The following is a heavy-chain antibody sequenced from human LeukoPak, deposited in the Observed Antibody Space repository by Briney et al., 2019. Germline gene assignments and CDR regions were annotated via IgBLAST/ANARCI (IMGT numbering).Heavy chain of an antibody. J-gene: IGHJ6*02. Sequence: PSETLSLTCTVSGGSISSYYWSWNRQPPGKGLEWIGYIYYSGSTNYNPSLKSRVTISVDTSKNQFSLKLSSVTAADTAAYYCARLPWGVVRNYYYYYGMDVWGQGTTVTVSS. CDR2: IYYSGST. D-gene: IGHD2-15*01. CDR1: GGSISSYY. CDR3: ARLPWGVVRNYYYYYGMDV. V-gene: IGHV4-59*08.